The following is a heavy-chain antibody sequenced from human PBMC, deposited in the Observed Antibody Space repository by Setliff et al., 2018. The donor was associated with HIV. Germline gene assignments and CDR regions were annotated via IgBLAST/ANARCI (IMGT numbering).Heavy chain of an antibody. Sequence: PSETLSLTCTVSGAYISSGSHYWRWIRQPAGKGLEWIGHIYTSGFTNYNPSLKNRVTISLDTSKNQFSLILNSVTAADTAIYYCARDQGSPPSRGDVWSQGTMVTVSS. CDR3: ARDQGSPPSRGDV. J-gene: IGHJ3*01. CDR1: GAYISSGSHY. CDR2: IYTSGFT. V-gene: IGHV4-61*09.